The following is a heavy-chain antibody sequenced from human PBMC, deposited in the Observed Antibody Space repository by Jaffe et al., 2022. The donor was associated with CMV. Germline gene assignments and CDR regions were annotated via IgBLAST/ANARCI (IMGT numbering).Heavy chain of an antibody. V-gene: IGHV4-4*07. CDR1: GGSISSYY. Sequence: QVQLQESGPGLVKPSETLSLTCTVSGGSISSYYWSWIRQPAGKGLEWIGRIYSAGRTNYNPSLKSRVTMSLDTSKNQFSLKLSSVTAADTAVYYCARGSVRDGYNDVGCFDYWGQGTLVTVSS. CDR3: ARGSVRDGYNDVGCFDY. CDR2: IYSAGRT. J-gene: IGHJ4*02. D-gene: IGHD5-12*01.